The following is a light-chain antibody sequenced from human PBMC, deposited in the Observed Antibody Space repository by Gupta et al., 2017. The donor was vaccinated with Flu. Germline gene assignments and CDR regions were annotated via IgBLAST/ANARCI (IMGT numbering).Light chain of an antibody. CDR1: QAISNY. CDR3: QQYDNLPVT. V-gene: IGKV1-33*01. J-gene: IGKJ5*01. CDR2: DAS. Sequence: DNLMNPSPSSLSALVGDIVTITCQASQAISNYLNWYQQKPGKAPKLLIYDASNLETGVPSRFSGSGSGTDFTLTISSLQPEDIATYYCQQYDNLPVTFGQGTRLEIK.